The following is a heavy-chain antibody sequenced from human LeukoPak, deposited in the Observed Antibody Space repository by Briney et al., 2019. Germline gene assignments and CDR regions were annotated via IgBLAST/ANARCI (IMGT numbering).Heavy chain of an antibody. D-gene: IGHD4-17*01. J-gene: IGHJ4*02. CDR2: IYTSGST. Sequence: SETLSLTCTVSGGSISSGSYYWSWIRQPAGKGLEWIGRIYTSGSTNYNPSLKSRVTISVDTSKNQFSLKLSSVTAADTAVYYCAREVRAHYGDYLDYWGQGTLVTVSS. CDR1: GGSISSGSYY. V-gene: IGHV4-61*02. CDR3: AREVRAHYGDYLDY.